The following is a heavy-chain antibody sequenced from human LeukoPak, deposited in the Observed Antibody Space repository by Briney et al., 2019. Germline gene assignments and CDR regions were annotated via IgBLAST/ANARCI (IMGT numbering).Heavy chain of an antibody. CDR1: GGSISSSSNY. CDR2: FYYNGST. D-gene: IGHD4-11*01. CDR3: ARRGVTGEYFDY. V-gene: IGHV4-39*01. J-gene: IGHJ4*02. Sequence: PSETLSLTCTVSGGSISSSSNYWGWIRQPPGKGLECIGSFYYNGSTYSNPSLKSRVTISVDTSKNQFSLKLSSVTAADTAVYYCARRGVTGEYFDYWGPGTLVTVSS.